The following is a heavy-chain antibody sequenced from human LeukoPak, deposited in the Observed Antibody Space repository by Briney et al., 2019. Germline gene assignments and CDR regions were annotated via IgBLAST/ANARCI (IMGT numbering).Heavy chain of an antibody. V-gene: IGHV3-23*01. D-gene: IGHD3-3*01. CDR2: VSGSGGST. CDR3: AKIFGVVISTYYYMDV. CDR1: RFTFSSYA. J-gene: IGHJ6*03. Sequence: PGGSLRLSCAASRFTFSSYAMSWVRQAPGKGLEWVSAVSGSGGSTYYADSVKGRFTISRDNSKNTLYLQMNSLRAEDTAVYYCAKIFGVVISTYYYMDVWGKGTTVTVSS.